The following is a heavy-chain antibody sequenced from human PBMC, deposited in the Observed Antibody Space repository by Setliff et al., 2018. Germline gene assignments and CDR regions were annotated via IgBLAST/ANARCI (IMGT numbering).Heavy chain of an antibody. D-gene: IGHD3-22*01. V-gene: IGHV3-48*01. J-gene: IGHJ3*02. Sequence: PGGSLRLSCVVSGFSFSRHWMSWVRQAPGTGLEWVSFIRSFSSAIYYADSVKGRFTISRDDAKNSLYLQMSSLRSEDTAVYYCARDVFPYHYEGAFDIWGQGTMVTVSS. CDR3: ARDVFPYHYEGAFDI. CDR1: GFSFSRHW. CDR2: IRSFSSAI.